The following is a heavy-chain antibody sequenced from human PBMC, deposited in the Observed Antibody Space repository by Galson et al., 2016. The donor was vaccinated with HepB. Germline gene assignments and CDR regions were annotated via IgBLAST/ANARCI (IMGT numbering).Heavy chain of an antibody. CDR1: GDSVSGNSVA. V-gene: IGHV6-1*01. CDR3: ASFRDYYYGMDV. J-gene: IGHJ6*02. Sequence: CAISGDSVSGNSVAWNWIRQSPSRGLEWLGRTFYRSKWYNEYAVSVKSRITITPDTSKNQFSLQLNPVTPEDTAVYYCASFRDYYYGMDVWGQGTTVSVSS. CDR2: TFYRSKWYN.